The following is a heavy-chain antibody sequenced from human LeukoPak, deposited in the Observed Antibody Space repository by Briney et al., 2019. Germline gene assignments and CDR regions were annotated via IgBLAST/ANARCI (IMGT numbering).Heavy chain of an antibody. CDR2: IKQDGSDK. CDR3: ARDRRADDTPYNWFDP. V-gene: IGHV3-7*01. J-gene: IGHJ5*02. Sequence: GTLRRCSTASEFKRIDYYGSRVRKKKGKVLEWVANIKQDGSDKNYLDAVKGRFTISRDNAESSLYLQMNSLKVEDTAVYYCARDRRADDTPYNWFDPWGQGTLVTVSS. CDR1: EFKRIDYY. D-gene: IGHD6-13*01.